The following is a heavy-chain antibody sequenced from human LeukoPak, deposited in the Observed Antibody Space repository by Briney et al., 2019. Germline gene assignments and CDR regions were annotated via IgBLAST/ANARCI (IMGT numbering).Heavy chain of an antibody. V-gene: IGHV4-59*10. D-gene: IGHD1-26*01. CDR2: IYTSGST. J-gene: IGHJ4*02. CDR3: ARDLDVGYFDY. Sequence: PSETLSLTCAVYGGSFSGYYWSWIRQPAGKGLEWIGRIYTSGSTNYNPSLKSRVTMSVDTSKNQFSLKLSSVTAADTAVYYCARDLDVGYFDYWGQGTLVTVSS. CDR1: GGSFSGYY.